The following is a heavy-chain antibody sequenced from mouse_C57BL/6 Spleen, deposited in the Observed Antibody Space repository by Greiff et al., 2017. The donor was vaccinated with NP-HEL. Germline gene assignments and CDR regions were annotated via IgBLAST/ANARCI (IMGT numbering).Heavy chain of an antibody. J-gene: IGHJ3*01. V-gene: IGHV1-80*01. CDR2: IYPGDGDT. CDR3: AKREGYYGPLAY. Sequence: QVQLKQSGAELVKPGASVKISCKASGYAFGSYWMNWVKQRPGKGLEWIGQIYPGDGDTNYNGKFKVKATLTADKSSSTAYMQLSSLTSEDSAVYFCAKREGYYGPLAYWGQGTLVTVSA. CDR1: GYAFGSYW. D-gene: IGHD2-1*01.